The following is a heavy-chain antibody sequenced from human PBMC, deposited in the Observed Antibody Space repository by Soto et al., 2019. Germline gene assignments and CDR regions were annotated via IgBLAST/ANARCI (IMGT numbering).Heavy chain of an antibody. CDR3: AKDLIDYSNSCFDY. D-gene: IGHD4-4*01. V-gene: IGHV3-23*02. CDR1: GFSISNYA. Sequence: GGSLRLSCTTAGFSISNYALPLVTHPPGTGLESAAAITIVGYKHYVDSLKGRLTISRASSKNALYVQVNSLRAEDSAVYSCAKDLIDYSNSCFDYWGEGT. CDR2: ITIVGYK. J-gene: IGHJ4*02.